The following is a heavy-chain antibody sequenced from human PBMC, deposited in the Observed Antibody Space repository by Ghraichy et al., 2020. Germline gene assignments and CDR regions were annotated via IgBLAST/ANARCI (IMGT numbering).Heavy chain of an antibody. CDR1: GFTFSKYG. D-gene: IGHD3-22*01. J-gene: IGHJ6*02. CDR3: AKERDTSGYYSFRGDYYGMDV. V-gene: IGHV3-30*18. Sequence: LRLSCAASGFTFSKYGMHWVRQAPGKGLEWVAVISYDGSNKYYADSGRFTISRDNSKNTLYLQMNFLRAEDTAVYYCAKERDTSGYYSFRGDYYGMDVWGQGTTVTVSS. CDR2: ISYDGSNK.